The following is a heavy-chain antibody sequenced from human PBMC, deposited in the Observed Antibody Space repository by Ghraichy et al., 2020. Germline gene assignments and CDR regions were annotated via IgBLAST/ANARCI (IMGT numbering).Heavy chain of an antibody. D-gene: IGHD3-10*01. V-gene: IGHV3-23*01. Sequence: SLRLSCAASGFTFTSYAISWVRQAPGKGLEWVSAISGSGGSTYYAESVKGRFTISRDNSKNTLYLQMTSLRAEDTAVYYCAKPPEYNYGSGAFDIWGQGTMVTVSS. CDR2: ISGSGGST. CDR1: GFTFTSYA. J-gene: IGHJ3*02. CDR3: AKPPEYNYGSGAFDI.